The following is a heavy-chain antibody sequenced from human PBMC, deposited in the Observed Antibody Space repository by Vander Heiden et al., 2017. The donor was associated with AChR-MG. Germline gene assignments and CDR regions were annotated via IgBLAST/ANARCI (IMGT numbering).Heavy chain of an antibody. CDR3: ARIHSSGWWKDAFDI. D-gene: IGHD6-19*01. J-gene: IGHJ3*02. V-gene: IGHV5-51*03. Sequence: EVQLVQSGAEVKKPGESLKISGKGSGYSFTGYWIGGVRRMPGKGLDWMGIIYPGESDTRYSPSFQGQVTISADKSISTAYLQWSSLKASDTAMYYCARIHSSGWWKDAFDIWGQGTMVTVSS. CDR2: IYPGESDT. CDR1: GYSFTGYW.